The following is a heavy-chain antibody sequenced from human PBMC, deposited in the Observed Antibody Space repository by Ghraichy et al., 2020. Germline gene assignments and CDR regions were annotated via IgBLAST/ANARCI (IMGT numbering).Heavy chain of an antibody. J-gene: IGHJ3*02. Sequence: SETLSLTCAVSGGSISSGGYSWSWIRQPPGKGLEWIGYIYHSGSTYYNPSLKSRVTISVDRSKNQFSLKLSSVTAADTAVYYCARNVIYYDSSGYPGAFDIWGQGTMVTVSS. CDR3: ARNVIYYDSSGYPGAFDI. V-gene: IGHV4-30-2*01. CDR2: IYHSGST. CDR1: GGSISSGGYS. D-gene: IGHD3-22*01.